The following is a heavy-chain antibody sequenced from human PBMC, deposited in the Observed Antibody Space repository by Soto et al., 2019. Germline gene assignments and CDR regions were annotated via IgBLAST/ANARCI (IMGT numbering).Heavy chain of an antibody. V-gene: IGHV4-59*08. J-gene: IGHJ4*02. CDR1: GGSTSSYY. D-gene: IGHD3-9*01. CDR2: IYYSGST. CDR3: ARLPYYDILTGYPYYFDY. Sequence: SETLCLTCTVSGGSTSSYYWRGIRQPPGKGLEWIGYIYYSGSTNYNPSLKSRVTISVDTSKNQFSLKLSSVTAEDTAVYYCARLPYYDILTGYPYYFDYWGQGTLVTVS.